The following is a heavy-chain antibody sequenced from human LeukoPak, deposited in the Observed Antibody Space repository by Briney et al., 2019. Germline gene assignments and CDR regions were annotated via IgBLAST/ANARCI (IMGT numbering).Heavy chain of an antibody. CDR1: GYTFTGDF. CDR2: INSDSGGT. D-gene: IGHD6-6*01. Sequence: ASVKVSCKASGYTFTGDFIHWVRQAPGQGVDWMGWINSDSGGTNYARKFQGRVTMTRGTAISTAYMELSSLRSDDTAVFYFARGNIATRRGENWFDPWGQGTLVTVSS. J-gene: IGHJ5*02. CDR3: ARGNIATRRGENWFDP. V-gene: IGHV1-2*02.